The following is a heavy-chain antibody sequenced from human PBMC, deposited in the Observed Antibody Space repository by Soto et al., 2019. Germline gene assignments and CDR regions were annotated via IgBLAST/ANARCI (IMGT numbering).Heavy chain of an antibody. CDR3: ARHPGQWLYYFAY. CDR1: GATVNLYA. J-gene: IGHJ4*01. Sequence: QVQLVQSGAAVKKAGSWVRVSCKSSGATVNLYAISWVRQAPGEGLEWMGGVVPHSGTATYARKFQGRLTVTADESSSTAYMDLSSLTSEDTAIYYCARHPGQWLYYFAYWGQGTLVTVSS. D-gene: IGHD6-19*01. V-gene: IGHV1-69*01. CDR2: VVPHSGTA.